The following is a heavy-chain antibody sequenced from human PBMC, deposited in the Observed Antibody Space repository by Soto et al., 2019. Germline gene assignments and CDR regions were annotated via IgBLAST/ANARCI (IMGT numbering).Heavy chain of an antibody. Sequence: SGPTLVKPTQTLTLTCTFSGFSLSTSGVGVGWIRQPPEKALEWLALIHWDDDKRYSPSLKNRLTITKDTSKNQVVLTMTNMDPVETATYFCAHAKVLRYFDGRYYFDYWGQGTRVTVSS. CDR3: AHAKVLRYFDGRYYFDY. V-gene: IGHV2-5*02. CDR2: IHWDDDK. D-gene: IGHD3-9*01. CDR1: GFSLSTSGVG. J-gene: IGHJ4*02.